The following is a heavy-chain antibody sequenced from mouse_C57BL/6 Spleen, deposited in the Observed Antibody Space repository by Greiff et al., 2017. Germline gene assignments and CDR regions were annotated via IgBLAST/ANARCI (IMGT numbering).Heavy chain of an antibody. CDR2: IDPETGGT. CDR3: TRGCNYVN. CDR1: GYTFTDYE. V-gene: IGHV1-15*01. Sequence: QVQLQQSGAELVRPGASVTLSCKASGYTFTDYEMHWVKQTPVHGLEWIGAIDPETGGTAYNQKFKGKAILTADKSSSTAYMELRSLTSEDSDVDYCTRGCNYVNWGQGTLVTVSA. J-gene: IGHJ3*01. D-gene: IGHD2-1*01.